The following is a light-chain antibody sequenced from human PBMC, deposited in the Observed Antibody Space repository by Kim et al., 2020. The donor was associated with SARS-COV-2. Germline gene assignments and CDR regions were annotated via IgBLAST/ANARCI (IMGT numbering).Light chain of an antibody. CDR2: WAS. CDR1: RSVLHSSNDKNY. Sequence: DIVMTQSPDSLAVSLGERATINCKSSRSVLHSSNDKNYLAWYQQKLGQPPKLLIYWASTRESGVPDRFSGSGSGTDFTLTISSLQAEDVAVYYCQQYYSSLTFGGGTKLEIK. V-gene: IGKV4-1*01. J-gene: IGKJ4*01. CDR3: QQYYSSLT.